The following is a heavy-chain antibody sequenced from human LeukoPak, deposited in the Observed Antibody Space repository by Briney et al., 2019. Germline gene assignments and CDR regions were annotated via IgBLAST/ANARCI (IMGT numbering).Heavy chain of an antibody. V-gene: IGHV4-39*01. J-gene: IGHJ4*02. CDR1: GGSISSSSYY. CDR3: ARLRYNWNDADY. Sequence: SETLSLTCTVSGGSISSSSYYWDWIRQPPGKGLEWIGSIYYSGSTYHNPSLKSRVTISVDTSKNQFSLKLTSVTAADTAVYFCARLRYNWNDADYWGQETRVTVSS. D-gene: IGHD1-20*01. CDR2: IYYSGST.